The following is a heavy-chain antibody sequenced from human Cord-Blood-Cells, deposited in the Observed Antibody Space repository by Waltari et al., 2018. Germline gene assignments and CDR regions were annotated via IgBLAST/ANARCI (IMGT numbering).Heavy chain of an antibody. V-gene: IGHV4-34*01. CDR3: ARGVPMVRGVTDAFDI. CDR2: INHSGST. J-gene: IGHJ3*02. Sequence: QVQLQQWGAGPLKPSETLSLTCAVYGGSFSGYYWSWIRQPPGKGLGWIGEINHSGSTNYNPSLKSRVTISVDTSKNQFSLKLSSVTAADTAVYYCARGVPMVRGVTDAFDIWGQGTMVTDSS. CDR1: GGSFSGYY. D-gene: IGHD3-10*01.